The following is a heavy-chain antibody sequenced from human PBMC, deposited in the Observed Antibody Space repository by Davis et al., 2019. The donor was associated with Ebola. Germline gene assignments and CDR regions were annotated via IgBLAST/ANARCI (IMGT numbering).Heavy chain of an antibody. J-gene: IGHJ6*02. V-gene: IGHV5-10-1*01. CDR1: GYSFTSYW. D-gene: IGHD1-26*01. CDR2: FDPRDSYT. Sequence: GESPKTLCKGSGYSFTSYWIARVRQMPGRGPEWIGRFDPRDSYTDYSPSFQGHVSISADKSTNTVYLQWSNLQPSDTAMYFCARRDQSSYYTLDVWGQGTTVTVSS. CDR3: ARRDQSSYYTLDV.